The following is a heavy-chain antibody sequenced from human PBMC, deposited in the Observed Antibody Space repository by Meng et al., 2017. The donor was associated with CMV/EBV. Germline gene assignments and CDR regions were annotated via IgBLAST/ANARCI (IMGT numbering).Heavy chain of an antibody. Sequence: GGSLRLSCAASGFTFSNAWMSWVRQAPGKGLEWVGRIKSKTDGGTTDYAAPVKGRFTISRDDSKNTLYLQMNSLKTEDTAVYYCARDVVGAEAYFDYWGQGTLVTVSS. CDR3: ARDVVGAEAYFDY. V-gene: IGHV3-15*01. CDR1: GFTFSNAW. J-gene: IGHJ4*02. D-gene: IGHD1-26*01. CDR2: IKSKTDGGTT.